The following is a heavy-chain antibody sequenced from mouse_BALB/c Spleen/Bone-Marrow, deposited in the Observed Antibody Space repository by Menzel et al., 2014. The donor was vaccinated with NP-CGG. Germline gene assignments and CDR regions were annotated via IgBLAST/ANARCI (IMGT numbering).Heavy chain of an antibody. CDR2: INPGSGYT. J-gene: IGHJ3*01. V-gene: IGHV1-4*02. D-gene: IGHD4-1*01. CDR1: GYTFTSYT. Sequence: QVQLQQSGAELARPGASVKTSCKASGYTFTSYTIQWVKQRPGQGLEWIGYINPGSGYTDYNQKFKDKTTLTADKSSNTAYMQRTSLTSEDSAVYSCAREARTGAWFTYWGQGTLVTVSA. CDR3: AREARTGAWFTY.